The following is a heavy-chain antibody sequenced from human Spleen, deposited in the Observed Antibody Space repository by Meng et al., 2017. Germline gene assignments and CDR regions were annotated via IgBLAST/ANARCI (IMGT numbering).Heavy chain of an antibody. J-gene: IGHJ4*02. D-gene: IGHD4-11*01. Sequence: QVQLQRWGGGLLSPSEPLSLTCVVSGGSFSDYYWSWIRQPPGKGLEWIGEINHSGSTNYNPSLESRATISVDTSQNNLSLKLSSVTAADSAVYYCARGPTTMAHDFDYWGQGTLVTVSS. CDR1: GGSFSDYY. CDR2: INHSGST. V-gene: IGHV4-34*01. CDR3: ARGPTTMAHDFDY.